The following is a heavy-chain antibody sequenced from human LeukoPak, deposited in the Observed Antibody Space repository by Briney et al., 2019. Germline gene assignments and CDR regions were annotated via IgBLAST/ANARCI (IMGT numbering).Heavy chain of an antibody. J-gene: IGHJ6*03. Sequence: SETLSLTCTVSGGSISSSGYYWGWIRQSPGKGLEWIGNIYYSGTTYYNPSLKSRVTISVDTSKNQFSLKLTSVTAADTAAFYCARTYYYYYYMDVWGKGTTVTVSS. V-gene: IGHV4-39*01. CDR2: IYYSGTT. CDR1: GGSISSSGYY. CDR3: ARTYYYYYYMDV.